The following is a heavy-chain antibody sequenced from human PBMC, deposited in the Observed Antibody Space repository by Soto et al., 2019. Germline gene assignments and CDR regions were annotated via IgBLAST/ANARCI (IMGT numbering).Heavy chain of an antibody. J-gene: IGHJ6*02. V-gene: IGHV1-46*01. D-gene: IGHD6-19*01. CDR1: GSAITRYY. CDR3: ARDTSGWSLNGLDV. CDR2: INPGGGSA. Sequence: QVDLVQSGAEVKKPGASVTISCKASGSAITRYYIHWVRQAPGRGREWMGIINPGGGSASYAQKFQDRVTIDKDTSTGTVYMDLRSLRTEDTAFYYCARDTSGWSLNGLDVWGQGTTVNVSS.